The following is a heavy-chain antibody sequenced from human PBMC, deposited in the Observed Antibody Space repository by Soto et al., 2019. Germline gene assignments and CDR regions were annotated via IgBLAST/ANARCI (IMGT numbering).Heavy chain of an antibody. CDR2: IHTSGSS. CDR3: AGAKDLSPSE. J-gene: IGHJ4*02. V-gene: IGHV4-4*07. CDR1: GGSFTSYY. Sequence: QVQLQESGPGLVKPSETLSLTCTASGGSFTSYYWTWIRQPAGKGLEWIGRIHTSGSSNYNPSLKSRVTMSVDTSKNQFSLKLTSVTAADMAVYYCAGAKDLSPSEWGQGTLVTVSS.